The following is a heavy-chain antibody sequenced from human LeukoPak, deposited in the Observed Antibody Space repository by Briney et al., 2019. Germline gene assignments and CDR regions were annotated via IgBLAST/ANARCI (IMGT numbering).Heavy chain of an antibody. Sequence: ASVKVSCKASEGTFSSYAISWVRQAPGQGLEWMGRIIPILGIANYAQKFQGRVTITADKSTSTAYMELNSLRSEDTAVYYCARGSDSHIPDYWGQGTLVTVSS. CDR1: EGTFSSYA. CDR2: IIPILGIA. D-gene: IGHD2-15*01. J-gene: IGHJ4*02. V-gene: IGHV1-69*04. CDR3: ARGSDSHIPDY.